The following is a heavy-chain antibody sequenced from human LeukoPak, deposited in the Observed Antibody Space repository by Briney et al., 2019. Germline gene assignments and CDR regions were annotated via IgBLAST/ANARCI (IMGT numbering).Heavy chain of an antibody. Sequence: ASVKVSCKASGYIFTGYFVQWVRQAPGQGLEWMGWINPNTGSTKSAQKFQDRVTMTLDTSITTVYMELSRLGSDDTAVYYCAREAGLAYYFDSWGQGSLVTVSS. D-gene: IGHD3/OR15-3a*01. CDR1: GYIFTGYF. CDR3: AREAGLAYYFDS. J-gene: IGHJ4*02. V-gene: IGHV1-2*02. CDR2: INPNTGST.